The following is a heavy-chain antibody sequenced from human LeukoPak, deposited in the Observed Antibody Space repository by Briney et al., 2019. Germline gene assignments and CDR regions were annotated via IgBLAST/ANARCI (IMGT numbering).Heavy chain of an antibody. J-gene: IGHJ4*02. CDR1: GGSFSGYY. Sequence: SETLSLTCAVYGGSFSGYYWSWIRQPPGKGLEWIGEINHSGSTSYNPSLKSRVTISVDTSKNQFSLKLSSVTAADTAVYYCAREGANLPFDYWGQGTLVTVSS. D-gene: IGHD3-16*01. CDR2: INHSGST. CDR3: AREGANLPFDY. V-gene: IGHV4-34*01.